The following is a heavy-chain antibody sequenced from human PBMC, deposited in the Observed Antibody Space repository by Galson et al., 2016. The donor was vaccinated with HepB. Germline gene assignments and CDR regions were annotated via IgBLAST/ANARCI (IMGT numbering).Heavy chain of an antibody. D-gene: IGHD3-10*01. Sequence: SLRLSCAASGFTFNAHWMNWVRQAPGKGLEWVANIRGAGIVSYYAESVRGRFTISRDNAKNSLYLQMNGLRVDETAVYYCSREMTGSYLIWGQGTLVTVSS. CDR1: GFTFNAHW. V-gene: IGHV3-7*01. CDR3: SREMTGSYLI. CDR2: IRGAGIVS. J-gene: IGHJ1*01.